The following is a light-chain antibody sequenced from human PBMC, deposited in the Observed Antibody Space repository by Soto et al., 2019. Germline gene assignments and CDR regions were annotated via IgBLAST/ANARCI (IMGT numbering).Light chain of an antibody. V-gene: IGLV2-14*01. CDR2: EVN. CDR3: CSFTSSNTHV. J-gene: IGLJ1*01. CDR1: SSDIGAYDY. Sequence: QSALTQPASLSGSPGQSITISCTGTSSDIGAYDYVSWFQQHPGKAPKLMISEVNKRPSGVSGRFSGSKSGNTASLTISGLQAEDEADYYCCSFTSSNTHVFGTGTKVTVL.